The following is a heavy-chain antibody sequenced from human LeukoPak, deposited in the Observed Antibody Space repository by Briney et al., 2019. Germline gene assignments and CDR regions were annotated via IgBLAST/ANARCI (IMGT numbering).Heavy chain of an antibody. CDR1: GYTFTGYY. D-gene: IGHD1-26*01. V-gene: IGHV1-2*02. J-gene: IGHJ4*02. CDR3: ARVASSGSSPLDY. Sequence: ASVKVSCKASGYTFTGYYMHWVRQAPGQGLEWMGWINPNSGGTNYAQKFQGRVTMTRDTSISTAYMELSRLRSDDTAVYYCARVASSGSSPLDYWGQGTLVTVSS. CDR2: INPNSGGT.